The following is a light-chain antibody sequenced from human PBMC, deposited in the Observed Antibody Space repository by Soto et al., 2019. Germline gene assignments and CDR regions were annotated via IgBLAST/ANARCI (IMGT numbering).Light chain of an antibody. CDR1: QTISSW. CDR3: QQYNSYRT. CDR2: DAS. J-gene: IGKJ1*01. V-gene: IGKV1-5*01. Sequence: DILMTQSPSTLSASVGDTVAITCRASQTISSWLAWYQQKPGKAPKLLIYDASILESGVPSRFSGSGSGTEFTITISSLQPDDFATHYCQQYNSYRTFGQGTKVDI.